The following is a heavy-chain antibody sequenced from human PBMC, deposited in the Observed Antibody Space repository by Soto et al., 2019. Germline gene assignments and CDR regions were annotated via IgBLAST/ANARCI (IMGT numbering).Heavy chain of an antibody. Sequence: SETQSVTCTVADGSISISIYYWGWIRQAPGKGLEWIGRIYYSGSTYYNPSLKSRITISVDTSKNQFSLKLSSVTAADTAVYYCARHIDYWGQGTLVTVSS. V-gene: IGHV4-39*01. CDR2: IYYSGST. CDR3: ARHIDY. J-gene: IGHJ4*02. CDR1: DGSISISIYY.